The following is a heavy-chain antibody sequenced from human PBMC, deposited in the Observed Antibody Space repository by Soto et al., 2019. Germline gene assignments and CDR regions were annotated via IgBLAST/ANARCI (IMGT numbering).Heavy chain of an antibody. CDR3: ARVPTYYYDSSGYYFDY. V-gene: IGHV4-39*07. CDR2: IFYSGST. D-gene: IGHD3-22*01. Sequence: GSLRLSCTVSGGSISSSSYYWGWIRQPPGKGLVWIGSIFYSGSTYYNPSLKSRVTISVDTSKNQFSLKLSSVTAADTAVYYCARVPTYYYDSSGYYFDYWGQGTLVTVSS. CDR1: GGSISSSSYY. J-gene: IGHJ4*02.